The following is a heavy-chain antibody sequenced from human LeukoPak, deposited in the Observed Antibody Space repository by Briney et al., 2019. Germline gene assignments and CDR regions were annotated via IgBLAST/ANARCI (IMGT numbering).Heavy chain of an antibody. J-gene: IGHJ4*02. CDR2: MNPNSGNT. CDR3: ARASWGDYNILTGYYSDYYFDY. D-gene: IGHD3-9*01. Sequence: ASVKVSCKASEYTFTSYDINWVRQATGQGLGWMGWMNPNSGNTGYAQKFQGRVTITRNTSMSTAYMELSSLTSEDTAVYYCARASWGDYNILTGYYSDYYFDYWGQGTLVTVSS. V-gene: IGHV1-8*03. CDR1: EYTFTSYD.